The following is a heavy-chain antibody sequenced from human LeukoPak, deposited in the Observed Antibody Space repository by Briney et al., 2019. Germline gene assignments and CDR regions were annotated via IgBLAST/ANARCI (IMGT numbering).Heavy chain of an antibody. Sequence: GRSLRLSCAASGFTFSSYWMSWVRQAPGKGLEWVANIKQDGSEKYYVDSVKGRFTISRDNAKNSLYLQMNSLRAEDTAVYYCARDKSVGASLFDYWGQGTLVTVSS. CDR1: GFTFSSYW. J-gene: IGHJ4*02. CDR2: IKQDGSEK. V-gene: IGHV3-7*01. CDR3: ARDKSVGASLFDY. D-gene: IGHD1-26*01.